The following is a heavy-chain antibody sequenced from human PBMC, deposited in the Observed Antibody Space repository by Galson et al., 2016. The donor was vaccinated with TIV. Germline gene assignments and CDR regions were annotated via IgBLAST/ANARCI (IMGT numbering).Heavy chain of an antibody. V-gene: IGHV3-30*14. CDR1: GFTFNNSA. Sequence: SLRLSCAASGFTFNNSAIHWVRQAPGRGLEWVAVISYDGNNKYYADSVKGRFTLSRDKSKNTLYLQMNRLRTDDTAIYYCTRERRFCGNNCYLSYYYGMDVWGQGTTVTVSS. CDR2: ISYDGNNK. D-gene: IGHD2-21*01. CDR3: TRERRFCGNNCYLSYYYGMDV. J-gene: IGHJ6*02.